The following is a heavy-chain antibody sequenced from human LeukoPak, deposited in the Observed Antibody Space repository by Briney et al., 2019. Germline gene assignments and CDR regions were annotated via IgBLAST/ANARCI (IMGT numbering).Heavy chain of an antibody. D-gene: IGHD6-13*01. CDR1: GFTFSSYA. V-gene: IGHV3-23*01. Sequence: GGSLRLSCTASGFTFSSYAMSWVRQAPGKGLEWVSTISGSGGSTYYTDSVKGRFTISRDNSKNTPYLQMNSLRTEDTAVYYCAKDRKLVQDAFDIWGQGTMVTVSS. J-gene: IGHJ3*02. CDR3: AKDRKLVQDAFDI. CDR2: ISGSGGST.